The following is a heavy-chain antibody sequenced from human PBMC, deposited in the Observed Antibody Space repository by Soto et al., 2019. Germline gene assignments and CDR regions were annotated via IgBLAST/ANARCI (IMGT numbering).Heavy chain of an antibody. CDR2: IDWDDDK. J-gene: IGHJ4*02. CDR3: ARMFHCSGGTCPFDY. V-gene: IGHV2-70*04. Sequence: SGPTLVNPTQTLTLTCTFSGFSLSTSGMRVSWIRQPPGKALEWLARIDWDDDKFYNTSLKTRLTISKDSSKNQVVLTMSNMDPVDTATYYCARMFHCSGGTCPFDYWGQGALVTVSS. CDR1: GFSLSTSGMR. D-gene: IGHD2-15*01.